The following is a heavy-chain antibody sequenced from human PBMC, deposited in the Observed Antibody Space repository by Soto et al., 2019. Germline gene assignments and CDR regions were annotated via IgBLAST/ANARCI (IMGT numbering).Heavy chain of an antibody. D-gene: IGHD1-26*01. CDR2: ISGSGGST. CDR3: AKESIVGAMVYYYGRDV. J-gene: IGHJ6*02. CDR1: GFTFSSYA. V-gene: IGHV3-23*01. Sequence: GGSLRLSCAASGFTFSSYAMSWVRQAPGKGLEWVSAISGSGGSTYYADSVKGRFTISRDNSKNTLYLQMNSLRAEDTAVYYWAKESIVGAMVYYYGRDVWGQGTRVTVSS.